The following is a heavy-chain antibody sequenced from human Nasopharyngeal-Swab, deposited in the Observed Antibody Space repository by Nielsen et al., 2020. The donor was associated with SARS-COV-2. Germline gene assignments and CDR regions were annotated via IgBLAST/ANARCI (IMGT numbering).Heavy chain of an antibody. J-gene: IGHJ4*02. CDR3: ARAYGSGSYALHY. CDR1: GYIFIDYY. D-gene: IGHD3-16*01. V-gene: IGHV1-2*02. CDR2: MNPNSGGT. Sequence: SVKVSCKASGYIFIDYYIHWVRQAPGQGLEWMGWMNPNSGGTHYAQKFQGRVTMTRDTSSITAYMELSSLRSDDTAVYYCARAYGSGSYALHYWGQGTLVTVSS.